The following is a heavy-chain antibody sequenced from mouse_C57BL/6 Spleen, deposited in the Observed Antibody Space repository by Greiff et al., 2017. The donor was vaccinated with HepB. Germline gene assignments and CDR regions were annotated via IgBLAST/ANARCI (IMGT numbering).Heavy chain of an antibody. CDR3: ARQGTKVVAKDYYAMDY. V-gene: IGHV5-15*04. CDR1: GFTFSDYG. Sequence: EVMLVESGGGLVQPGGSLKLSCAASGFTFSDYGMAWVRQAPRKGPEWVAFISNLAYSIYYADTVTGRFTISRENAKNTLYLEMSSLRSEDTAMYYCARQGTKVVAKDYYAMDYWGQGTSVTVSS. CDR2: ISNLAYSI. J-gene: IGHJ4*01. D-gene: IGHD1-1*01.